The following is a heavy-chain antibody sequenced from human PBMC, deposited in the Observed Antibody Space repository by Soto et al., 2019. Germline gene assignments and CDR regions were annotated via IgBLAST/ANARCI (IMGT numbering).Heavy chain of an antibody. CDR2: ISSSGSTI. Sequence: GSLRLSCATSGFTFSPYYMSWIRQAPWKWLEWVSYISSSGSTIYYADSVKGRFTISRDNAKNSLYLQMNSLRAEDTAVYYCARGLYSSSWYPIHYFDYWGQGTLVTVSS. J-gene: IGHJ4*02. D-gene: IGHD6-13*01. CDR1: GFTFSPYY. CDR3: ARGLYSSSWYPIHYFDY. V-gene: IGHV3-11*01.